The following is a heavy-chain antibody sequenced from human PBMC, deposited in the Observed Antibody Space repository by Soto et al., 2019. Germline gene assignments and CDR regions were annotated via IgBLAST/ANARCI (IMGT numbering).Heavy chain of an antibody. D-gene: IGHD4-17*01. CDR1: VGSGFTFTDYA. CDR2: ISGSDYRT. J-gene: IGHJ3*01. V-gene: IGHV3-23*01. Sequence: EVQLLESGGGLVQPGGSLRLSCVASVGSGFTFTDYAMAWVRQAPEKGLEWVSGISGSDYRTYYADSVKRRFTISRDNSKNMLFLQMNSLRAEDTAIYYCVGDYGGLEGFDVWGQGTMVTVSS. CDR3: VGDYGGLEGFDV.